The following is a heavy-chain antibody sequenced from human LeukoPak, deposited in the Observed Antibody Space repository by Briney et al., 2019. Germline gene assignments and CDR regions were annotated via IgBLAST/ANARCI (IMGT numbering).Heavy chain of an antibody. CDR3: ARGPPYSSGWYTSTSYYFDY. CDR1: GGSFSGYY. D-gene: IGHD6-19*01. V-gene: IGHV4-34*01. CDR2: INHSGST. Sequence: SETLSLTCAVYGGSFSGYYWSWIRQPPGKGLEWTGEINHSGSTNYNPSLKSRVTISVDTSKNQFSLKLSSVTAADTAVYYCARGPPYSSGWYTSTSYYFDYWGQGTLVTVSS. J-gene: IGHJ4*02.